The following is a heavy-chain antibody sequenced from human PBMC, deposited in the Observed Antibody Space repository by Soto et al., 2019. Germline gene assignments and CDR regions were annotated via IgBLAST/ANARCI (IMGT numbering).Heavy chain of an antibody. CDR2: ISAYTGNT. CDR3: AKSFFYDSSGYPTLFDY. D-gene: IGHD3-22*01. CDR1: GYTFTSYD. J-gene: IGHJ4*02. V-gene: IGHV1-18*04. Sequence: ASVKVSCKASGYTFTSYDINWVRQAPGQGLEWMGWISAYTGNTNYAQKLQGRVTMTTDTSTSTAYMELRSPRSDDTAVYYCAKSFFYDSSGYPTLFDYWGQGTLVTV.